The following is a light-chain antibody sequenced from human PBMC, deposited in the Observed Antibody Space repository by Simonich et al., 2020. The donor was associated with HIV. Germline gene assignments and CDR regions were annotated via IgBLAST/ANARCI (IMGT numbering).Light chain of an antibody. CDR1: QSVLYRSKNKNY. J-gene: IGKJ1*01. CDR2: WAS. V-gene: IGKV4-1*01. Sequence: DIVMTQSPDSLAVSLGERATINCKSSQSVLYRSKNKNYLAWYQQKPGQPPKLLIYWASTRESGVPDRFSGSGSGTDFTLTISSLQAEDVAVYYCQQYYSTPTWTFGQGTKVEIK. CDR3: QQYYSTPTWT.